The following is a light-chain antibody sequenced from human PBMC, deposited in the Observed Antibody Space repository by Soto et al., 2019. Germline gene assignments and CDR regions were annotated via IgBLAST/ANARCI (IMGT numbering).Light chain of an antibody. J-gene: IGKJ5*01. CDR1: QSVSTY. CDR2: DAS. V-gene: IGKV3-20*01. Sequence: EIVLTQSPGTLSLSPGERATLSCRASQSVSTYLAWYQRRPGQAPRLLIYDASYRATDIPPRFSGSGSGTDFTLTISRLEPEDFAVYYCQHYGSPITFGQGTRLEIK. CDR3: QHYGSPIT.